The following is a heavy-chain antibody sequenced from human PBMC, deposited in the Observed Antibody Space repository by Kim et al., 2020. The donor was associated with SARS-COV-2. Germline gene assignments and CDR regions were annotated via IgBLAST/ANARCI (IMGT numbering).Heavy chain of an antibody. CDR3: ARVLRVTMVRGVMRAFDI. Sequence: KSRVTISVDTSKNQFSLKLSSVTAADTAVYYCARVLRVTMVRGVMRAFDIWGQGTMVTVSS. J-gene: IGHJ3*02. V-gene: IGHV4-39*01. D-gene: IGHD3-10*01.